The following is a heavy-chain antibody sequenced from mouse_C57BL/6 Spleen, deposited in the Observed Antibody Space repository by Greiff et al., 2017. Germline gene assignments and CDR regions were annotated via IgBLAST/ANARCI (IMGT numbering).Heavy chain of an antibody. CDR2: IDPNSGGT. Sequence: QVQLQQPGAELVKPGASVKLSCKASGYTFTSYWMHWVKQRPGRGLEWIGRIDPNSGGTKYNEKFKSKATLTVDKPSSTAYMQLSSLTSEDSAVYYCARGYGSSYGYYYAMDYWGQGTSVTVSS. D-gene: IGHD1-1*01. CDR3: ARGYGSSYGYYYAMDY. V-gene: IGHV1-72*01. CDR1: GYTFTSYW. J-gene: IGHJ4*01.